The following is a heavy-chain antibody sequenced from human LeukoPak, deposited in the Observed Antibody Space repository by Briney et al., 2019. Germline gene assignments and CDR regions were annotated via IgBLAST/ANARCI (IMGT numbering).Heavy chain of an antibody. Sequence: SVKVSCKASGGTFSSYAISWVRQAPGQGLEWMGGIIPMFGTAYYAQKLQGRVTITADHSTSTAYMELSSLRSEDTAVYYCARVRTYYYDSSGYYFDYWGQGTLVTVSS. J-gene: IGHJ4*02. CDR3: ARVRTYYYDSSGYYFDY. D-gene: IGHD3-22*01. CDR1: GGTFSSYA. CDR2: IIPMFGTA. V-gene: IGHV1-69*01.